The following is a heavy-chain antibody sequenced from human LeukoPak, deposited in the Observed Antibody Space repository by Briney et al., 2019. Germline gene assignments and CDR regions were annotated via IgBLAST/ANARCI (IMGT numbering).Heavy chain of an antibody. D-gene: IGHD6-19*01. CDR1: GFTSSSYW. J-gene: IGHJ4*02. CDR2: IKHDGSER. Sequence: GLSLRLSCAASGFTSSSYWMSWVRQAPGKGLERVANIKHDGSERNYMESVKGRFTISRDNAKNSLHLQMNNLRAEDTAVYYCAAGSGWSIEYWGQGTLVTVSS. CDR3: AAGSGWSIEY. V-gene: IGHV3-7*03.